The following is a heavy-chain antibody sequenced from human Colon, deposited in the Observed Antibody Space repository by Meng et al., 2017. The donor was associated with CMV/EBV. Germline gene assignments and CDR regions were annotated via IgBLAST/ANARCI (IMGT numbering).Heavy chain of an antibody. J-gene: IGHJ4*02. Sequence: LSGSASGFTFSSYWMHWVRQAPGKGLVWVSRINSDGSTTSYADSVKGRFTLSRDNAKNTLYLQMNSLKAEDTAVYYCARDDTRNLIDYWGQGTLVTVSS. V-gene: IGHV3-74*01. CDR2: INSDGSTT. CDR1: GFTFSSYW. CDR3: ARDDTRNLIDY.